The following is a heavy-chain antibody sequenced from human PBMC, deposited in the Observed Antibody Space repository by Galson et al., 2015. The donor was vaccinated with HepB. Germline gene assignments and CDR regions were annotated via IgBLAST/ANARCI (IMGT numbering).Heavy chain of an antibody. CDR2: INSDGSST. CDR3: ARPPRSSGYYYDY. J-gene: IGHJ4*02. D-gene: IGHD3-22*01. CDR1: GFTFGSYW. Sequence: SLRLSCAASGFTFGSYWMHWVRQAPGRGLVWVSRINSDGSSTSYADSVKGRFTISRDNAKNTLYLQMNSLRAEDTAVYYCARPPRSSGYYYDYWGQGTLVTVSS. V-gene: IGHV3-74*01.